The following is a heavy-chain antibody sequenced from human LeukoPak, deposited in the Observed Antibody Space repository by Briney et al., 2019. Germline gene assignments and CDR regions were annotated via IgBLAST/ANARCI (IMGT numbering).Heavy chain of an antibody. D-gene: IGHD2/OR15-2a*01. V-gene: IGHV1-2*02. J-gene: IGHJ6*04. CDR1: GYTFSGHY. Sequence: ASVKVSCKASGYTFSGHYMHWVRQAPGQGPEWMGWINPNNGATNLAQKFQGRVTMTGDTSINTVDLELNRLTSDDTAVYYCARGIFFETSSPHGMDVWGKGTTVTVSS. CDR2: INPNNGAT. CDR3: ARGIFFETSSPHGMDV.